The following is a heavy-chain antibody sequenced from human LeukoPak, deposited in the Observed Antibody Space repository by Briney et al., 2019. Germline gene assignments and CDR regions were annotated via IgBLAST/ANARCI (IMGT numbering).Heavy chain of an antibody. CDR3: AKDLSYGFDY. D-gene: IGHD5-18*01. Sequence: GGSLRLSCAASGFEFSICAMSWVREGLGKGLEWVSAISAIDSRSYYADWVKGRFRISRDNSKSALYLQLNGLRGEDTAIYYCAKDLSYGFDYWGQGTLVTVSS. CDR2: ISAIDSRS. CDR1: GFEFSICA. V-gene: IGHV3-23*01. J-gene: IGHJ4*02.